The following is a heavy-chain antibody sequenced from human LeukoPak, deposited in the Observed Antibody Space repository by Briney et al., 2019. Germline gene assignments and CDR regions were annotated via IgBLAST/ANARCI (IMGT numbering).Heavy chain of an antibody. CDR3: ARLHPGDD. CDR1: GGAISDFY. V-gene: IGHV4-4*07. D-gene: IGHD4-11*01. Sequence: SETLSLTCTVSGGAISDFYWSWIRQPAGKGLEWIGRVETTGITNYNPSLKSRVTIAVDTSKNQFSLMLTSVTAADTAVYYCARLHPGDDWGQGTRVTVS. J-gene: IGHJ4*02. CDR2: VETTGIT.